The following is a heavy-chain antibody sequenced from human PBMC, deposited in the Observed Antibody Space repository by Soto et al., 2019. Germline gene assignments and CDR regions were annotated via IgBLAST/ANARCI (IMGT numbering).Heavy chain of an antibody. CDR2: ISYSGST. V-gene: IGHV4-59*01. CDR1: GGSISSYY. D-gene: IGHD6-13*01. J-gene: IGHJ6*02. Sequence: SETLSLTCTVSGGSISSYYWSWIRQPPGQGLEWIAYISYSGSTNYNPSLKSRVTISVDTSKNQFSLKLSSVTAADTAVYYCARGIAAAGRRAKPGYPEYYYYGMDVWGQGTTVTVSS. CDR3: ARGIAAAGRRAKPGYPEYYYYGMDV.